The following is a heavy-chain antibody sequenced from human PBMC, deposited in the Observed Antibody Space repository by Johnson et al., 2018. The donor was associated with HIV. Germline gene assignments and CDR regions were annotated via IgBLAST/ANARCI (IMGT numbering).Heavy chain of an antibody. J-gene: IGHJ3*02. CDR2: IKSKTDGGTT. V-gene: IGHV3-15*01. D-gene: IGHD6-13*01. CDR3: TTMGLGSSSWRYDAFDI. CDR1: GFTFSNAW. Sequence: VQLVESGGGLVKPGGSLRLSCAASGFTFSNAWMSWVRQAPGKGLEWVGRIKSKTDGGTTDYAAPVKGRFTISRDDSKNTLYLQMTSLKTEDTAVYYCTTMGLGSSSWRYDAFDIWGQGTMVTVSS.